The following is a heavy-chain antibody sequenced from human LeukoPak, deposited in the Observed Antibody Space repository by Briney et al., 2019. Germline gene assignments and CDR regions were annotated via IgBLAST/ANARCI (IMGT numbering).Heavy chain of an antibody. D-gene: IGHD2-2*01. V-gene: IGHV4-34*01. CDR1: GGSFSGYY. J-gene: IGHJ3*02. Sequence: SETLSLTCAVYGGSFSGYYWSWIRQPPGKGLEWIGEINHSGSTNYNPSLKSRVTISVDTSKNQFSLKLSSVTAADTAVYYYARGKPAALGAFDIWGQGTMVTVSS. CDR2: INHSGST. CDR3: ARGKPAALGAFDI.